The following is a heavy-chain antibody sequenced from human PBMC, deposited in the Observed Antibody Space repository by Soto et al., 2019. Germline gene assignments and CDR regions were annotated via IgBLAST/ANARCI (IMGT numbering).Heavy chain of an antibody. D-gene: IGHD3-22*01. CDR2: IIPIFGTA. Sequence: ASVKVSCKSSGGTFSSYAISWVRQAPGQGLEWMGGIIPIFGTASYAQKFQGRVTITADESTRTAYMELSSLRSEDTAVYYCAREADYDSSGYYYFYWGQGTLVTVSS. CDR1: GGTFSSYA. V-gene: IGHV1-69*13. CDR3: AREADYDSSGYYYFY. J-gene: IGHJ4*02.